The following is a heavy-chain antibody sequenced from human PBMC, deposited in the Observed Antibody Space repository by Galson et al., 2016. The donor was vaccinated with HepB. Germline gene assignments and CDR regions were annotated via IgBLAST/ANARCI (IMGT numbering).Heavy chain of an antibody. Sequence: QSGADVKKPGESLKISCKGSGYTFTNYWIGWVRQMPGKGLEWMGITYPGDSDTRYNPSFQGQVTISADKSSSTAYLQWRSLKASDTGMYYCARHGGIASAGSGDYNWCGPWGQGTLVAVSS. CDR3: ARHGGIASAGSGDYNWCGP. CDR1: GYTFTNYW. D-gene: IGHD6-13*01. V-gene: IGHV5-51*01. J-gene: IGHJ5*02. CDR2: TYPGDSDT.